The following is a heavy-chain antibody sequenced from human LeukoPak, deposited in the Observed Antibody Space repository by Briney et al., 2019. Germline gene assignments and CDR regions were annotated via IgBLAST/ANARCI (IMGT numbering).Heavy chain of an antibody. CDR2: IYYSGST. CDR3: ARSVVTLYWYFDL. V-gene: IGHV4-59*01. CDR1: GGSISGYY. D-gene: IGHD4-23*01. J-gene: IGHJ2*01. Sequence: PSETLSLTCTVSGGSISGYYYNWIRQPPGKGLEWIGYIYYSGSTNYNPSLKSRVTISLDTSKNQFSLKLPSVTTADTAVYYCARSVVTLYWYFDLWGRGTLVTVSS.